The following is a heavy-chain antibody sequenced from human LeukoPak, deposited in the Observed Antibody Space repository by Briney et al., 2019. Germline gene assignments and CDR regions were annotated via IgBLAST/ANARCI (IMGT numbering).Heavy chain of an antibody. CDR3: ARTPTYYDILTGYYSGYYFDY. CDR1: GYTFTSYG. D-gene: IGHD3-9*01. CDR2: ISAYNGNT. Sequence: ASVKVSCKASGYTFTSYGISWVRQAPGQGLEWMGWISAYNGNTNYAQKLQGRVTMTTDTSTSTAYMELRSLRSDDTAVYYCARTPTYYDILTGYYSGYYFDYWGQGTLVTVSS. V-gene: IGHV1-18*01. J-gene: IGHJ4*02.